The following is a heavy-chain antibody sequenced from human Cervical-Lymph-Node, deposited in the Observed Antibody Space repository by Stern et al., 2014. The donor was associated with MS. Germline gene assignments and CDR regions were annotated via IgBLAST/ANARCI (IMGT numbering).Heavy chain of an antibody. CDR3: ARAAGMLDY. CDR1: GNTFTNYG. D-gene: IGHD1-1*01. J-gene: IGHJ4*02. CDR2: ITAYNGNT. Sequence: VQLVQSGDEVKKPGASVKVSCKTPGNTFTNYGISWVRLAPGQGLEWMGWITAYNGNTNYAQNFQGRVTLTTDTSTSTVYMELKSLRPDDAAVYYCARAAGMLDYWGQGTLVTVS. V-gene: IGHV1-18*01.